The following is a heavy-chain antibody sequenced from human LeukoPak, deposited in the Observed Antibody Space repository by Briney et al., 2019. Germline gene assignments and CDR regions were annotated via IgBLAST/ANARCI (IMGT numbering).Heavy chain of an antibody. D-gene: IGHD6-19*01. J-gene: IGHJ3*02. V-gene: IGHV1-2*02. CDR3: AREYPGIAVAGI. CDR1: GYTFTGYY. CDR2: ITPNSGGT. Sequence: ASVKVSCKASGYTFTGYYINWVRQAPGQGLEWMGWITPNSGGTNYAQKFQGRVTITTDESTSTAYMELSSLRSEDTAVYYCAREYPGIAVAGIWGQGTMVTVSS.